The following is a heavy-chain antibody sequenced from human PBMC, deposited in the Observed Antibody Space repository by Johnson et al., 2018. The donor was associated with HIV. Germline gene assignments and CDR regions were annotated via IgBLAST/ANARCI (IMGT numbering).Heavy chain of an antibody. J-gene: IGHJ3*02. V-gene: IGHV3-30*03. Sequence: QVQLVESGGGVVQPGRSLRLSCAASGFSFSNYAMDWVRQAPGKGLEWVAFVSSDGSNKNYADSVKGRFTISRDNSKNTVYLQMNSLRVEDTAVYYCARRMVVGYRAFDIWGQGTMVTVSS. CDR3: ARRMVVGYRAFDI. CDR1: GFSFSNYA. CDR2: VSSDGSNK. D-gene: IGHD2-21*01.